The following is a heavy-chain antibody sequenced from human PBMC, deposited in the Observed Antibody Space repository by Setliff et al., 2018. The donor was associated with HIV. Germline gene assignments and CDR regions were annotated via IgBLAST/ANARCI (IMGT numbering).Heavy chain of an antibody. CDR2: INPNSGGT. CDR3: ARESRDIVATSPLDY. V-gene: IGHV1-2*06. J-gene: IGHJ4*02. CDR1: GYTFTDYY. D-gene: IGHD5-12*01. Sequence: ASVKVSCKASGYTFTDYYIHWVRQAPGQGLEWMGRINPNSGGTNYAQKFQGRVTMTRDRSISTAYMELSRLISDDMAVYYCARESRDIVATSPLDYWGQGTLVTVSS.